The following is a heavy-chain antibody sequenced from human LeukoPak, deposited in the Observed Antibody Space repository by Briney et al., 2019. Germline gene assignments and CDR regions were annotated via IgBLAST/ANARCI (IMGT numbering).Heavy chain of an antibody. CDR1: GFTFSSYS. CDR3: ARRLGQQPHWFDP. Sequence: GGSLRLSCAASGFTFSSYSMNWVRQAPGKGLEWVSSISSSSSYIYYADSVKGRFTTSRDNAKNSLYLQMNSLRAEDTAVYYCARRLGQQPHWFDPWGQGTLVTVSS. J-gene: IGHJ5*02. CDR2: ISSSSSYI. D-gene: IGHD6-13*01. V-gene: IGHV3-21*01.